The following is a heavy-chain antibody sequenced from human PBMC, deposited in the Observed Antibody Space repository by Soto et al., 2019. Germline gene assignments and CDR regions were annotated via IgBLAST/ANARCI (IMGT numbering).Heavy chain of an antibody. Sequence: PGESLKISCKTSGYSFTIYCIGWVLQMPWKGLEWMGMIYPDDSDTRYSPSFQGQVTISADKSIYTAYLQWTSLKASDSAMYYCARVRINGGDGYFDYWGQGTLVTVSS. CDR2: IYPDDSDT. D-gene: IGHD2-21*02. CDR1: GYSFTIYC. CDR3: ARVRINGGDGYFDY. J-gene: IGHJ4*02. V-gene: IGHV5-51*01.